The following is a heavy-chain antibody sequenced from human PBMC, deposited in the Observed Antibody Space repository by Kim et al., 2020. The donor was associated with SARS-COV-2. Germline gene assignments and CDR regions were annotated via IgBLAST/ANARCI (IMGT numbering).Heavy chain of an antibody. CDR1: GFTFSSYA. Sequence: GGSLRLFCSASGFTFSSYAMHWVRQAPGKGLEHVSAISSNGGSTYYSDSAKGRFTISRDNSKNTLYLQMSSLRAEDTAVYFCVKLIDYWGQGTLDTFPS. CDR3: VKLIDY. CDR2: ISSNGGST. D-gene: IGHD3-16*01. V-gene: IGHV3-64D*09. J-gene: IGHJ4*02.